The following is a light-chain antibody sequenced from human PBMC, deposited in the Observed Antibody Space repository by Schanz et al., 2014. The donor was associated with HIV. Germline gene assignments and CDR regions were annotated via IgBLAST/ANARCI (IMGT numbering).Light chain of an antibody. Sequence: QSVLTQPPSVSGAPGQRVTISCTGSSSNIGAGYDVHWYQQLPGTAPKLLIYGNSNRPSGVPDRFSGSKSGTSASLAITGLHAEDEADYYCQSYDSSLSAPVVFGGGTKLTVL. CDR1: SSNIGAGYD. V-gene: IGLV1-40*01. CDR2: GNS. J-gene: IGLJ2*01. CDR3: QSYDSSLSAPVV.